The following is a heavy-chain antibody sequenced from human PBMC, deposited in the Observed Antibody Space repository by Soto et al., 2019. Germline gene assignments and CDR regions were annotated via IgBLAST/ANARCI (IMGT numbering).Heavy chain of an antibody. CDR2: IYYSGST. CDR1: GGSISSYY. J-gene: IGHJ4*02. Sequence: CETLCLTCTVSGGSISSYYWSWIRQPPGKGLEWIGYIYYSGSTNYNPSLNIRVTISVDTSKNQFSLKLSSVTAADTAVYYCARGRQFLEWLPLDYWGQGTLVTVSS. D-gene: IGHD3-3*01. V-gene: IGHV4-59*01. CDR3: ARGRQFLEWLPLDY.